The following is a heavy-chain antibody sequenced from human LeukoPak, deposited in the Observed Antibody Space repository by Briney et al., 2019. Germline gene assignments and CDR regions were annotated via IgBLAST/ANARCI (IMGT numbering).Heavy chain of an antibody. CDR2: ISSSSSYI. J-gene: IGHJ6*03. V-gene: IGHV3-21*01. CDR3: ARVGGITLALAPSPFPDYNYYYMDV. CDR1: GFTFSSYS. Sequence: GGSLRLSCAASGFTFSSYSMNWVRQAPGKGLEWVPSISSSSSYIYYTDSVKGRFTISRDNAKKSLYLQMNSLRAEDTAVYYCARVGGITLALAPSPFPDYNYYYMDVWGKGTTVTVSS. D-gene: IGHD3-10*01.